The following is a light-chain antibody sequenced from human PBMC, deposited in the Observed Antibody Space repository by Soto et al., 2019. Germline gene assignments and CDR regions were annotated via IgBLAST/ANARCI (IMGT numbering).Light chain of an antibody. V-gene: IGKV3-20*01. J-gene: IGKJ1*01. CDR1: QSVSSSY. Sequence: EIELTQSPGTLSLSPGERATLSCRASQSVSSSYLAWYQQKPGQAPRLLIYGTSSRATAIPDRFSGSGSGTDFTLTISRLEAEDFAVYYCQQYGSSSWTFGQGTKVEIK. CDR2: GTS. CDR3: QQYGSSSWT.